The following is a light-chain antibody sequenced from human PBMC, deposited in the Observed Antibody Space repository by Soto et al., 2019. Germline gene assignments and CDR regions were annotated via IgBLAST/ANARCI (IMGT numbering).Light chain of an antibody. CDR1: QTVRTNY. CDR2: DAS. J-gene: IGKJ5*01. V-gene: IGKV3-20*01. Sequence: VFTQSPCTLSLSPGERATLSCRASQTVRTNYLAWYQQKPGQAPRLLIYDASIRATGIPDRFSGSGSGTDFTLTISRLEPEDFAVSYCQHFNSFPITFGQGTRLEI. CDR3: QHFNSFPIT.